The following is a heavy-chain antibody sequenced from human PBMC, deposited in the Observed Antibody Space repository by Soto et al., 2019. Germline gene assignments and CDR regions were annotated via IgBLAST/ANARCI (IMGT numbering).Heavy chain of an antibody. D-gene: IGHD3-22*01. CDR1: GFTFSSYW. CDR3: ARGTMIVVVITDWYFDL. CDR2: IKQDGSEK. J-gene: IGHJ2*01. V-gene: IGHV3-7*01. Sequence: SLRLSCAASGFTFSSYWMSWVRQAPGKGLERVGNIKQDGSEKYYVDSVKGRFTISRDNAKNSPYLQMNSLRAEDTAVYYCARGTMIVVVITDWYFDLWGRGTLVTVSS.